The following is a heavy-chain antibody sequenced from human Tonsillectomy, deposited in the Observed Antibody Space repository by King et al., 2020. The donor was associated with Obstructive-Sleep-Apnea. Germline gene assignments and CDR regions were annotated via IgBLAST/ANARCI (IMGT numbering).Heavy chain of an antibody. D-gene: IGHD4-23*01. CDR3: ARNLYGVNHRDGYYYGMDV. V-gene: IGHV4-38-2*02. J-gene: IGHJ6*02. CDR2: IYHSGST. CDR1: GYSISSGYY. Sequence: VQLQESGPGLVKPSETLSLTCTVSGYSISSGYYWGWIRQPPGKGLEWIGSIYHSGSTYYNPSLKSRNTISVDTSKNQFSLKLSSVTAADTAVYYCARNLYGVNHRDGYYYGMDVWGQGTPVTVSS.